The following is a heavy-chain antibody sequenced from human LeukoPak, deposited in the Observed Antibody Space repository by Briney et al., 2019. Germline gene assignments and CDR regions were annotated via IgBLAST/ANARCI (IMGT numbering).Heavy chain of an antibody. CDR3: AKTSGYFDF. V-gene: IGHV3-23*01. J-gene: IGHJ4*02. CDR1: GFTFGDYA. CDR2: ITGSGGTT. Sequence: PGRSLRLSCTASGFTFGDYAMTWVRQAPGKGLEWVSVITGSGGTTYYADSVKGRFTISRDNSKNTLYLQMNSLRAEDTALYYCAKTSGYFDFWGQGTLVTVSS.